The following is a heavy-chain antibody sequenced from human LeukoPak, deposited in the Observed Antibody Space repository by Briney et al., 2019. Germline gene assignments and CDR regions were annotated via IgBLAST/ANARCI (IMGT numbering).Heavy chain of an antibody. J-gene: IGHJ4*02. CDR2: INHSGST. D-gene: IGHD6-19*01. CDR1: GGSFSGYY. CDR3: ARQWLVSPLFDY. V-gene: IGHV4-34*01. Sequence: PSETLSLTCAVYGGSFSGYYWSWIRQPPGKGLEWIGEINHSGSTNYNPSLRSRVTVSVHTSKNQLSLKLSSVTAADAAVYYCARQWLVSPLFDYWGQGTLVTVSS.